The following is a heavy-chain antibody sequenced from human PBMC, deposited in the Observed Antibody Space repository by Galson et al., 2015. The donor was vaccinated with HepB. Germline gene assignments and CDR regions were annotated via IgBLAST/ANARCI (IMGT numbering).Heavy chain of an antibody. Sequence: SLRLSCAASGFTVSSNYMSWVRQAPGKGLEWVSVIYSGGSTYYADSVKGRFTISRDNSKNTLYLQMNSLRAEDTAVYYCARTGRYSSGWYAREDYYGMDVWGQGTTVTVSS. V-gene: IGHV3-66*02. J-gene: IGHJ6*02. D-gene: IGHD6-19*01. CDR1: GFTVSSNY. CDR3: ARTGRYSSGWYAREDYYGMDV. CDR2: IYSGGST.